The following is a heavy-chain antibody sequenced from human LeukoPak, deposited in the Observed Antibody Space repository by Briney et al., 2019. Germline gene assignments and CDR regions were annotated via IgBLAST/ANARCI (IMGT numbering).Heavy chain of an antibody. D-gene: IGHD1-1*01. CDR3: AVTRGFDY. Sequence: GGSLRLSCAASGFTFSSYAMHWVRQAPGKGLEWVAVISYDGSNKYYADSVKGRFTISRDNSKNTLYLQMNSLRAEDTAVYYCAVTRGFDYWGQGTLVTVSS. V-gene: IGHV3-30*04. J-gene: IGHJ4*02. CDR2: ISYDGSNK. CDR1: GFTFSSYA.